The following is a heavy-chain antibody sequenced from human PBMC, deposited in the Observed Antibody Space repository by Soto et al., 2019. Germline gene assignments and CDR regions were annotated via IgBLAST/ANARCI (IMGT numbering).Heavy chain of an antibody. Sequence: QVQLVQSGAEVKKPGASVKVSCKASGYTFTSYGISWVRQAPGQGLEWMGWISAYNGNIKYAQKLQGRDTMTTDTSTRRAYMELKGLRYGHTAVEYFAGYLAVGQVDHWGQGTLIIVSS. CDR2: ISAYNGNI. J-gene: IGHJ4*02. D-gene: IGHD3-9*01. CDR1: GYTFTSYG. V-gene: IGHV1-18*01. CDR3: AGYLAVGQVDH.